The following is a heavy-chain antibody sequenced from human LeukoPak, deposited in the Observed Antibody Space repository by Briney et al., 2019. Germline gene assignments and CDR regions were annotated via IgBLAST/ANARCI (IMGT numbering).Heavy chain of an antibody. CDR2: IFYSGST. CDR3: ARLVDTAANWFDP. D-gene: IGHD5-18*01. J-gene: IGHJ5*02. V-gene: IGHV4-39*07. CDR1: GDSISSTSYY. Sequence: SETLSLTCTVSGDSISSTSYYRGWVRQPPGKGLEWIGSIFYSGSTYYNPSLKSRVTISVDTSKNQFSLKLSSVTAADTAVYYCARLVDTAANWFDPWGQGTLVTVSS.